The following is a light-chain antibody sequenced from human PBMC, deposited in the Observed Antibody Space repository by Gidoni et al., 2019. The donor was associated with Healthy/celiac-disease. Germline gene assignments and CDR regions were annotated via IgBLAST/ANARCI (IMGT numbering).Light chain of an antibody. CDR1: QSVSSN. V-gene: IGKV3-15*01. CDR2: GAS. CDR3: QQYNNWPPEVT. J-gene: IGKJ1*01. Sequence: EIVMTQSPATLSVSPGARATLSCRASQSVSSNLAWYQQKPGQAPRLLIHGASTRATGIPARFSGSGSGTEFTLTISSLQSEDFAVYYCQQYNNWPPEVTFGQGTKVEIK.